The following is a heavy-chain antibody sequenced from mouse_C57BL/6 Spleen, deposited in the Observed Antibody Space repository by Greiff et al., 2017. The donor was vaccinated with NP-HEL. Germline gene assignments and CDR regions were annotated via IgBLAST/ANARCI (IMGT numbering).Heavy chain of an antibody. V-gene: IGHV1-59*01. CDR1: GYTFTSYW. J-gene: IGHJ3*01. D-gene: IGHD2-1*01. Sequence: VQLQQPGAELVRPGTSVKLSCKASGYTFTSYWMHWVKQRPGQGLEWIGVIDPSDSYTNYNQKFKGKATLTVDTSSSTAYMQLSSLTSEDSAVYYCARGDYGNQGFAYWGQGTLVTVSA. CDR3: ARGDYGNQGFAY. CDR2: IDPSDSYT.